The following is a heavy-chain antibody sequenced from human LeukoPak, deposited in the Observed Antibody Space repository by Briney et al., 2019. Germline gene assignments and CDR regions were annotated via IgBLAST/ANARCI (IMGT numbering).Heavy chain of an antibody. CDR3: ARESSVTTKGMDV. V-gene: IGHV4-34*01. J-gene: IGHJ6*02. CDR2: INHSGST. D-gene: IGHD4-4*01. Sequence: SETLSLTCAVYGGSFSGYYWSWIRQPPGKGLEWIGEINHSGSTNYNPSLKSRVTISVDTSKNQFSLKLNSVTAADTAVYYCARESSVTTKGMDVWGQGTTVTVSS. CDR1: GGSFSGYY.